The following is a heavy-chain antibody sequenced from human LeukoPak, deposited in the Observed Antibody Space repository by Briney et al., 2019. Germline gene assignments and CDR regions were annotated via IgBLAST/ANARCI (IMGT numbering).Heavy chain of an antibody. J-gene: IGHJ4*02. V-gene: IGHV4-34*01. CDR2: IYYSGST. D-gene: IGHD3-16*02. CDR1: GGSFSGYY. CDR3: ARDGYYDYVWGSYRYTLDY. Sequence: PSETLSLTCAVYGGSFSGYYWSWIRQPPGKGLEWIGSIYYSGSTYYNPSLKSRVTISVDTSKNQFSLKLSSVTAADTAVYYCARDGYYDYVWGSYRYTLDYWGQGTLVTVSS.